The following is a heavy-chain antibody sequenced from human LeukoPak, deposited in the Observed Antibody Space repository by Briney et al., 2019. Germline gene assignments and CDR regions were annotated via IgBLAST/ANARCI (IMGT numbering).Heavy chain of an antibody. J-gene: IGHJ3*02. CDR2: LYYSGST. D-gene: IGHD3-9*01. Sequence: SETLSLTCTVSAGSISSYYWSWIRQPPGKGLEWIGSLYYSGSTNYNPSLKSRVTISVDTSKNQFSLKLSSVTAADTAVYYCARDGYYDILTGAPDTFDIWGQGTMVTVSS. V-gene: IGHV4-59*01. CDR1: AGSISSYY. CDR3: ARDGYYDILTGAPDTFDI.